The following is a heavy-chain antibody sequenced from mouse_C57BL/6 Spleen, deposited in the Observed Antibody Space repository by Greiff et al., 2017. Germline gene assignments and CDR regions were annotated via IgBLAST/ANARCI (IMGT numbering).Heavy chain of an antibody. CDR3: ARYCSSLYFDV. Sequence: QVQLQQPGAELVRPGSSVKLSCKASGYTFTSYWMDWVKQRPGQGLEWIGNIYPSDSETHYNQKFKDKATLTVDKSSSTAYMQLSSLTSEDAAVXYCARYCSSLYFDVWGTGTTVTVSS. CDR1: GYTFTSYW. J-gene: IGHJ1*03. CDR2: IYPSDSET. V-gene: IGHV1-61*01. D-gene: IGHD1-1*01.